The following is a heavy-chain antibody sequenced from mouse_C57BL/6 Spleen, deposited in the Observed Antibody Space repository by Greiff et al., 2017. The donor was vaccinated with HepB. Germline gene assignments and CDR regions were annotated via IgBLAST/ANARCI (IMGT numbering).Heavy chain of an antibody. D-gene: IGHD1-1*01. CDR3: ARCDYYERAGFAY. Sequence: QVQLKQPGAELVKPGASVKLSCKASGYTFTSYWMHWVKQRPGQGLEWIGMIHPNSGSTNYNEKFKSKATLTVDKASSTAYMQLSSLTSEDSAVYDCARCDYYERAGFAYWGQGTLVTVSA. V-gene: IGHV1-64*01. CDR2: IHPNSGST. CDR1: GYTFTSYW. J-gene: IGHJ3*01.